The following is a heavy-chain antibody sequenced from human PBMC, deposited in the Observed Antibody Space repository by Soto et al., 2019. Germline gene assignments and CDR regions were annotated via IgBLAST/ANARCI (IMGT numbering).Heavy chain of an antibody. D-gene: IGHD2-15*01. CDR3: ARASSGCGGSCYQRDYQYGMDV. Sequence: SVKVSCKASGGPFSTYAISWVRQAPGQGLEWMGGIIPIFGTANYAQKFQGRVTTTADESTSTAYMELSSLRSEDTAIYYCARASSGCGGSCYQRDYQYGMDVWGLGTTVTVSS. V-gene: IGHV1-69*13. CDR1: GGPFSTYA. CDR2: IIPIFGTA. J-gene: IGHJ6*02.